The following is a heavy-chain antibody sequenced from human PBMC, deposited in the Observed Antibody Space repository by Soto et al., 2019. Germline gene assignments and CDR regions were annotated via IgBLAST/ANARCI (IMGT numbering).Heavy chain of an antibody. CDR2: INPDTGDS. J-gene: IGHJ4*02. V-gene: IGHV1-2*02. D-gene: IGHD4-17*01. Sequence: QVHLVQSGAEVRKPGASVKVSCKASGYTFTTFHLHWVRLAPGQGLEWMGWINPDTGDSEYGQKCQGRVTLTRDTSMTTAYMERSSLTSDDTAIYFCARVRYGDFSFPYWGQGTPVSVSS. CDR3: ARVRYGDFSFPY. CDR1: GYTFTTFH.